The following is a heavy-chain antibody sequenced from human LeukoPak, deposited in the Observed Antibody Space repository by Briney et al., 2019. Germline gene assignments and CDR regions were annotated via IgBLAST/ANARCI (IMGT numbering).Heavy chain of an antibody. CDR3: ARGPPYDFWSGYYMGTQRYYFDY. CDR1: GYTFTSYD. J-gene: IGHJ4*02. D-gene: IGHD3-3*01. Sequence: ASVKVSCKASGYTFTSYDINWVRQATGQGLEWMGWMNPNSGNTGYAQKFQGRVTMTRNTSISTAYMELSSLRSEDTAVYYCARGPPYDFWSGYYMGTQRYYFDYWGQGTPVTVSS. V-gene: IGHV1-8*01. CDR2: MNPNSGNT.